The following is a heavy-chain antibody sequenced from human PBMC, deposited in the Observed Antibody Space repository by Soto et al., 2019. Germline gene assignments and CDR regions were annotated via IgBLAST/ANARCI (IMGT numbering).Heavy chain of an antibody. CDR1: GFTFSTYS. CDR3: ARVVSSGYSGWFEP. J-gene: IGHJ5*02. Sequence: EVQLVESGGGLVQPGGSLRISCAASGFTFSTYSMNWVRQAPGKGLEWVSYISSSSSTIYYADSVKGRFTVSRDNAKNSLYLQMNSLRDEDTAVYYCARVVSSGYSGWFEPWGQGTLVTVSS. V-gene: IGHV3-48*02. D-gene: IGHD3-22*01. CDR2: ISSSSSTI.